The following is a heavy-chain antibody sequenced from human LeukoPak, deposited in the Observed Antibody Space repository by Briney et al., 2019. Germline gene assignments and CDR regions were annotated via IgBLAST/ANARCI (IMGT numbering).Heavy chain of an antibody. CDR3: ARSRRTYYDFWSGPPPPFDY. J-gene: IGHJ4*02. CDR2: IYYSGST. V-gene: IGHV4-30-4*01. D-gene: IGHD3-3*01. CDR1: GGSISSGDYY. Sequence: PSQTLSLTCTVSGGSISSGDYYWSWIRQPPGTGLEWLGYIYYSGSTYYNPSLKSRVTISVDTSKNQFSLKLSSVTAADTAVYYCARSRRTYYDFWSGPPPPFDYWGQGTLVTVSS.